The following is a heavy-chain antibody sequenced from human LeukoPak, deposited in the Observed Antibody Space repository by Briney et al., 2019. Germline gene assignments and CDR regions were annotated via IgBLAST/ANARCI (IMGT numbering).Heavy chain of an antibody. V-gene: IGHV3-23*01. D-gene: IGHD5-18*01. CDR1: GFTFKNYW. CDR2: ISGSADNT. CDR3: ARLQADTTMIP. J-gene: IGHJ5*02. Sequence: GGSLRLSCAASGFTFKNYWMSWVRQAPGKGLEWVSTISGSADNTYYADSVKGRITISRDNSENTLYLQMNSLRAEDTAIYYCARLQADTTMIPWGQGTLVTVSS.